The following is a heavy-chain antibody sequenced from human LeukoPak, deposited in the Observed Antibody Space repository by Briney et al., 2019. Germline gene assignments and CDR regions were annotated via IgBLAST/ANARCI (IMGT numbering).Heavy chain of an antibody. D-gene: IGHD3-9*01. Sequence: SETLSLTCTVSGGSISSYYWSWIRQPPGKGLEWIGYIYYSGSTNYNPSLKSRVTISVDTSKNQFSLKLSSVTAADTAVYYCARIGGYFDWLLTDYYYYGMDVWGQGTTVTVSS. CDR1: GGSISSYY. J-gene: IGHJ6*02. CDR3: ARIGGYFDWLLTDYYYYGMDV. V-gene: IGHV4-59*01. CDR2: IYYSGST.